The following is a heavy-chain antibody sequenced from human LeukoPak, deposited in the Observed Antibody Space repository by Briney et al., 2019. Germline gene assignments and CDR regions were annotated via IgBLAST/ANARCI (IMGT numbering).Heavy chain of an antibody. CDR3: ARDLAYSRLDY. CDR1: GFTFSSYG. V-gene: IGHV3-33*01. Sequence: GGSLRLSCAASGFTFSSYGMHWVRQAPGKGLEWVAVIWYDGSNKNYADSVKGRFTISRDNSKNTLYLQMNSLRVEDTAFYYCARDLAYSRLDYWGQGMLVTVSS. J-gene: IGHJ4*02. CDR2: IWYDGSNK. D-gene: IGHD5-18*01.